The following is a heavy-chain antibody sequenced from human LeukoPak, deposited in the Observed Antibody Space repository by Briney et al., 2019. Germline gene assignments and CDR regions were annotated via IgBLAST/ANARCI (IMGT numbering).Heavy chain of an antibody. CDR1: GYTFSNYN. J-gene: IGHJ6*03. Sequence: ASVKVSCKASGYTFSNYNIHWLRQAPGQGLEWMGIVNPSGGSTSYAQKFQGRVTMTRDTSTSTVYMELSSLRSEDTAVYYCARDRPSIAAAGTDYYYYYMDVWGKGTTVTISS. V-gene: IGHV1-46*01. CDR2: VNPSGGST. CDR3: ARDRPSIAAAGTDYYYYYMDV. D-gene: IGHD6-13*01.